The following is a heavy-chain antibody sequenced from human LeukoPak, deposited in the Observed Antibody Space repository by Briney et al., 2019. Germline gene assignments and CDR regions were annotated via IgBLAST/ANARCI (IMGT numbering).Heavy chain of an antibody. D-gene: IGHD1-26*01. CDR2: IHSSGST. V-gene: IGHV4-4*07. Sequence: PSETLSLTCTVSAGSISSYYWSWIRQPAGKGLEWIGRIHSSGSTNYNPSLKSRVTISVDKSKNQFSLKLSSVAAADTAMYYCSRGLVRTTGEHNWFDPWGQGTLVTVSS. J-gene: IGHJ5*02. CDR3: SRGLVRTTGEHNWFDP. CDR1: AGSISSYY.